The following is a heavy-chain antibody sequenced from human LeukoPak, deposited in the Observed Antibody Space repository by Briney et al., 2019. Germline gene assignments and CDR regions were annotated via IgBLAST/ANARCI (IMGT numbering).Heavy chain of an antibody. V-gene: IGHV3-30*04. CDR3: ARDNGFYFVAGTFDY. CDR1: GFTFSSYA. CDR2: ISYDGSNK. Sequence: GGSLRLSCAASGFTFSSYAMHWVRQAPGKGLEWVAVISYDGSNKYYADSVKGRFTISRDNSKNTLYLQMNSLRAEDAAVYYCARDNGFYFVAGTFDYWGQETLVTVSS. J-gene: IGHJ4*02. D-gene: IGHD6-19*01.